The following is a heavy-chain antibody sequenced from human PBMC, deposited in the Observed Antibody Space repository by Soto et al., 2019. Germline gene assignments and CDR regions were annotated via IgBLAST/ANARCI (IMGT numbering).Heavy chain of an antibody. J-gene: IGHJ1*01. CDR3: AKDVHYDIVTGIEYFDQ. CDR1: GFTFSSYA. D-gene: IGHD3-9*01. CDR2: ISGTGRVT. V-gene: IGHV3-23*01. Sequence: EEQLLESGGGLVQPGGSLKISCAVAGFTFSSYAMSWVRQAPGKGLEWVSGISGTGRVTNYAESVKGRFTISRDNTKNTLYLEMKSLRAEATAVYYCAKDVHYDIVTGIEYFDQWGQGTLVTVSS.